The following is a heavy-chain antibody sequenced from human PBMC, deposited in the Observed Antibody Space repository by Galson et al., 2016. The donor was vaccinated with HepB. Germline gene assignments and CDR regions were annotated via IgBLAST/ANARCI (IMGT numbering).Heavy chain of an antibody. Sequence: TLSLTCTVSGGSISSDTYYWSWIRQPAGRGLEWIGRIYTSGSTTYNPSLKCRITISLDTSKNQFSLKLSSVTAADTAVYSCARGADGHNYFAYWGQGTLVTVSS. CDR1: GGSISSDTYY. J-gene: IGHJ4*02. CDR2: IYTSGST. D-gene: IGHD5-24*01. V-gene: IGHV4-61*02. CDR3: ARGADGHNYFAY.